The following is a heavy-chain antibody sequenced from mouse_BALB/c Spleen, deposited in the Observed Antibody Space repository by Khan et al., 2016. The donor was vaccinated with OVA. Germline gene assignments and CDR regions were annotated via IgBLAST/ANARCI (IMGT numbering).Heavy chain of an antibody. CDR1: GYTFTNYW. Sequence: QVQLQQSGAELAKPGASVKMSCKASGYTFTNYWMHWVKQRPGQGLEWIGYINPTSGYTDYNDKFKDRATLSADKSSSTAYMQLNSLTSEDSAVYYCTRDRIDYWGQGTTLTVSA. J-gene: IGHJ2*01. V-gene: IGHV1-7*01. CDR2: INPTSGYT. CDR3: TRDRIDY.